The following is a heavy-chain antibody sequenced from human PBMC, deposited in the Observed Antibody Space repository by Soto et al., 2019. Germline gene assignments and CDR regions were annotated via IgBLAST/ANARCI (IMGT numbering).Heavy chain of an antibody. J-gene: IGHJ3*01. CDR1: GRSVSSDSYN. CDR3: TRFYGNAFDL. D-gene: IGHD4-17*01. V-gene: IGHV4-39*01. Sequence: QLQLQESGPGLVKPSETLSLTCTVSGRSVSSDSYNWDWIRQPPGQGLAWIGTIYSSGRTDYNPSVQSRVTLSEATSNNQFSLKWTSVTAADTAVYYCTRFYGNAFDLGGRGATVTVS. CDR2: IYSSGRT.